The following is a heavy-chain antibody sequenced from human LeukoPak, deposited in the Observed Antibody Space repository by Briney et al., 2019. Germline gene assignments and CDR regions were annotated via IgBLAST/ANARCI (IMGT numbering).Heavy chain of an antibody. J-gene: IGHJ3*02. CDR1: GVSISSYY. Sequence: PSETLSLTCTVSGVSISSYYWSRIRQPVGKGLEWIGRIYTSGNTNYNPSLKSRVTMSVDTSKNQFSLKLSSVTAADTAVYYCARDWSSWAFDIWGQGTMVTVSS. V-gene: IGHV4-4*07. CDR2: IYTSGNT. CDR3: ARDWSSWAFDI.